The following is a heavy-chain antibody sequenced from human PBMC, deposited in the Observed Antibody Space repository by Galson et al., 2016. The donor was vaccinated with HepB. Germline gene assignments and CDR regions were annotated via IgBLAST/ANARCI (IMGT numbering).Heavy chain of an antibody. CDR1: GFTFNTYV. CDR3: AGYAPYCGGGKSNHRHFEY. J-gene: IGHJ4*02. Sequence: SLRLSCAGSGFTFNTYVMNWVRQAPGKGLEWVSGISVSGNATYYADSVKGRFSISRDNSKNTVYLQMNSLRAEDTAVYFCAGYAPYCGGGKSNHRHFEYWGQGTLVTVSS. CDR2: ISVSGNAT. D-gene: IGHD2-21*01. V-gene: IGHV3-23*01.